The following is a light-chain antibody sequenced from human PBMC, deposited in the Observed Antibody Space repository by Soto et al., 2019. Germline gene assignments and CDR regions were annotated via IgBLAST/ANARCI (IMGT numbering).Light chain of an antibody. CDR1: QSVSSSY. J-gene: IGKJ4*01. CDR3: HQYDNSPLT. Sequence: EIVLTQSPGTLSLSPGDRATLSCRASQSVSSSYLAWYQQKPGQAPRLLIYGASNRATGIPDRFSGSGSGTDFTLTISRLEPEDFAVYYCHQYDNSPLTFGGGTKVDIK. CDR2: GAS. V-gene: IGKV3-20*01.